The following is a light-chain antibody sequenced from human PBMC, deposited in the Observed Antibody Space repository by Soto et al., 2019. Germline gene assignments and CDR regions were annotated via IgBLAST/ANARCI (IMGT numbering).Light chain of an antibody. CDR1: QSLSHK. CDR2: GAS. CDR3: QQYDNWQFT. V-gene: IGKV3-15*01. Sequence: EIEMTQSPSTLSVSPGERASLSCRASQSLSHKLAWYQQKPGQAPRLLIYGASTWASGVPVSFSGSGSGTEFIPPISSLQSADFAVYYCQQYDNWQFTFGGGTKVDIK. J-gene: IGKJ4*01.